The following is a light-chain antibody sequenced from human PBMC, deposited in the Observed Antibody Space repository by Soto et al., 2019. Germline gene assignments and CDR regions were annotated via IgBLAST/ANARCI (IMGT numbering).Light chain of an antibody. CDR2: HAS. CDR3: QQYMRYS. CDR1: QSISNW. Sequence: IEMTQSPSNRPSSLGDRVTISCRASQSISNWLAWYQQKPGAAPKLLIYHASTLESGVPSRFSGSGSGIELTLTISSTQPDNLATYYCQQYMRYSFGQGTKVDI. J-gene: IGKJ1*01. V-gene: IGKV1-5*01.